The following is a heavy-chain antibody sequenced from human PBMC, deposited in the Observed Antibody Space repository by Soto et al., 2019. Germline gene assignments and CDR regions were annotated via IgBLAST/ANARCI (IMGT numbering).Heavy chain of an antibody. V-gene: IGHV3-30*18. Sequence: QVQLVESGGGVVRPGTSLRLACSASGFTFSYYGMHWGRQAPGKGLWWEGVISYDGSNEYYADSVKGRFTISRGNSKNTTDLQMNSLRGSDTAVYYCANGSCMRNNCYAYFQLVGQGTLVTVSS. CDR1: GFTFSYYG. D-gene: IGHD1-1*01. CDR3: ANGSCMRNNCYAYFQL. CDR2: ISYDGSNE. J-gene: IGHJ1*01.